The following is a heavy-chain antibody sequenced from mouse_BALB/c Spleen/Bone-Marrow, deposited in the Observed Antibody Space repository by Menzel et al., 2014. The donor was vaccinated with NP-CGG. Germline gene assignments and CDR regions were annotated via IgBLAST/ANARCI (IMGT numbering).Heavy chain of an antibody. Sequence: EVQLVESGGDLVKPGGSLKLSCAASGFTFSSYGMSWVRQTPDKRLEWVATISSGGSYTYYPDSVKGRFTISRDNAKNTLYLQMSSLKSEDTAMYYCARQTYYDYDGYFDYWGQSTTLTVSS. V-gene: IGHV5-6*01. CDR1: GFTFSSYG. D-gene: IGHD2-4*01. CDR3: ARQTYYDYDGYFDY. J-gene: IGHJ2*01. CDR2: ISSGGSYT.